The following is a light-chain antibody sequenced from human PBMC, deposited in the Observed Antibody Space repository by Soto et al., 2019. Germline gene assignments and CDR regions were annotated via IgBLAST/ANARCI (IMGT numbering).Light chain of an antibody. Sequence: IVLTQSPATLSLSPGERATLSCRASQSVSSIYLAWYQQKPGQAPRLLIYGASSRATGIPDRFSGSGSGTDCTLTISRLETEDGAVYDCQQYDNSAWTFGQGTKVDIK. CDR2: GAS. V-gene: IGKV3-20*01. J-gene: IGKJ1*01. CDR1: QSVSSIY. CDR3: QQYDNSAWT.